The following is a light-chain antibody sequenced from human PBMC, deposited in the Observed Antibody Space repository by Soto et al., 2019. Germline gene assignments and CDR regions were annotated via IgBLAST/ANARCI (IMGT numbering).Light chain of an antibody. V-gene: IGKV1-5*03. CDR1: QTISSW. CDR2: KAS. CDR3: QHYNSYSEA. Sequence: DFQMTQSASTLSVSVGGSITITCRASQTISSWLAWYQQKPGKAPKLLIYKASTLKSGVPSRFSGSGSGTEFTLTISSLQPDDFATYYCQHYNSYSEAFGQGTKVDI. J-gene: IGKJ1*01.